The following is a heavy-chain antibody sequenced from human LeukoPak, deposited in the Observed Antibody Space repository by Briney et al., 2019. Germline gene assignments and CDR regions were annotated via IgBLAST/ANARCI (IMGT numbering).Heavy chain of an antibody. D-gene: IGHD5-12*01. J-gene: IGHJ6*03. V-gene: IGHV4-4*07. CDR3: ARGEGRYSGYDSYYYYMDV. CDR1: GDSISGCY. CDR2: IYTSGGT. Sequence: SETLSLTCTVSGDSISGCYWSWIRQPAGKGLEWIGRIYTSGGTNYNPSLKSRVTISVDKSKNQFSLKLSSVTAADTAVYYCARGEGRYSGYDSYYYYMDVWGTGTTVTVSS.